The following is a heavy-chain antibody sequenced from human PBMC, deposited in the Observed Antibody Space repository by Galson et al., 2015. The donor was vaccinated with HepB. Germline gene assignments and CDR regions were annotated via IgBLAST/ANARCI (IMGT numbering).Heavy chain of an antibody. Sequence: SLRLSCAASGFNFNDYAMHWVRQAPGKGLEWLTAISPAGSYRPYAGSVKGRFTISRDNSDNTLSLQMNSLRPEDTAIYYCAKDVYSWGAVGTIGYWSRGTLVTVSS. CDR2: ISPAGSYR. CDR3: AKDVYSWGAVGTIGY. J-gene: IGHJ4*02. CDR1: GFNFNDYA. V-gene: IGHV3-30*18. D-gene: IGHD6-13*01.